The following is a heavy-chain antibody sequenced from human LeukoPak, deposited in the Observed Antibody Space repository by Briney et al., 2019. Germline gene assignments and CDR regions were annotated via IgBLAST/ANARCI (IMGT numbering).Heavy chain of an antibody. J-gene: IGHJ6*04. CDR1: GFTFSSYW. D-gene: IGHD3-10*02. CDR3: AELGITMIGGV. V-gene: IGHV3-7*01. CDR2: IKQDGSEK. Sequence: GESLKISCAASGFTFSSYWMSWVRQAPGKGLEWVANIKQDGSEKYYVDSVKGRFTVSRDNAKSSLYLQMNSLRAEDTAVYYCAELGITMIGGVWGKGTTVTISS.